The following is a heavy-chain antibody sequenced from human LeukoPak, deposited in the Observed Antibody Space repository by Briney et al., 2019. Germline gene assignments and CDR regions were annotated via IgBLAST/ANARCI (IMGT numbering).Heavy chain of an antibody. J-gene: IGHJ4*02. CDR3: AKGYYYDSSGYYGPLGD. Sequence: GGSLRLSCAASGFTFSSYGMHWVRQAPGKGLEWGAVIWYDGSRKYYTDSVKGRFTISRDNSKNTLYLQMDSLRAEDTAVYYCAKGYYYDSSGYYGPLGDWGQGTLVTVSS. CDR1: GFTFSSYG. V-gene: IGHV3-33*06. CDR2: IWYDGSRK. D-gene: IGHD3-22*01.